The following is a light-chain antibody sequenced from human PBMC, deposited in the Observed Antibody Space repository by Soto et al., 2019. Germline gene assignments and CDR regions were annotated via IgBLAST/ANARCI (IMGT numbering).Light chain of an antibody. CDR2: EVS. Sequence: QSVLTQPPSASGSPGQSVTISCTGTSSDVGGYNYVSWYQQHPGKAPKVIIYEVSKRPSGVPDRFSGSKSGSTASLTVSGLQAEDEADYYCSSYTTSSALQVFGTGTKVTVL. V-gene: IGLV2-8*01. CDR3: SSYTTSSALQV. J-gene: IGLJ1*01. CDR1: SSDVGGYNY.